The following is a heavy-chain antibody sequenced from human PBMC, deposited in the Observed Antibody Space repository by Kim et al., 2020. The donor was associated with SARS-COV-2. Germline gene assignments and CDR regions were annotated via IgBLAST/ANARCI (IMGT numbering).Heavy chain of an antibody. CDR2: VFHSGSP. D-gene: IGHD1-26*01. CDR3: ARDLGISGTDFHYFYGLDV. CDR1: GASIRTFY. V-gene: IGHV4-59*13. J-gene: IGHJ6*01. Sequence: SETLSLTCTVSGASIRTFYWSWIRQSPGKGLEWIGYVFHSGSPKYNPSLKSRVTISLDTSKNQFSLKLKSVTAADTAIYFCARDLGISGTDFHYFYGLDV.